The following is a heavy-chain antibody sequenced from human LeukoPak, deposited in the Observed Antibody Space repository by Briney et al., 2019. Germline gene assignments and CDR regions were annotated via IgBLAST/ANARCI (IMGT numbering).Heavy chain of an antibody. J-gene: IGHJ4*02. D-gene: IGHD2-21*02. V-gene: IGHV4-4*02. CDR2: IYHSGST. CDR1: GGSISSSNW. Sequence: PSETLSLTCAVSGGSISSSNWWSWVRQPPGKGLEWIGEIYHSGSTNYNPSLKSRVTISVDTSKNQFSLKLSSVTAADTAVYYCARGDGGRFDYWGQGTLVTVSS. CDR3: ARGDGGRFDY.